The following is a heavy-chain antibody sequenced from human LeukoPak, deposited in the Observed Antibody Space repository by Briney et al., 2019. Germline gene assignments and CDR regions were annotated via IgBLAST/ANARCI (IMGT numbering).Heavy chain of an antibody. Sequence: GKSLKISCKGSGYSFTSYWISWVRQMPGKGLEWMGRIDPSDSYTNYSPSFQGHVTISADKSISTAYLQWSSLKASDTAMYYCARHDILTGLPRYYYGMDVWGKGTTVTVSS. V-gene: IGHV5-10-1*01. CDR2: IDPSDSYT. CDR1: GYSFTSYW. J-gene: IGHJ6*04. CDR3: ARHDILTGLPRYYYGMDV. D-gene: IGHD3-9*01.